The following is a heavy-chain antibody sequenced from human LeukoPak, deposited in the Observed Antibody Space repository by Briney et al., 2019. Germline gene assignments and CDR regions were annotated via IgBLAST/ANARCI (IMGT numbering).Heavy chain of an antibody. CDR1: GYTFTSYD. V-gene: IGHV1-8*01. CDR2: MNPNSGNT. J-gene: IGHJ4*02. D-gene: IGHD4-23*01. CDR3: ATSLDSGGDNY. Sequence: ASVKVSCKASGYTFTSYDINWVRQATGHGLEWMGWMNPNSGNTGYAQKFQGRVTMTRNTSISTAYLELSSLRSEDTAVYYCATSLDSGGDNYWGQGTLVTVSS.